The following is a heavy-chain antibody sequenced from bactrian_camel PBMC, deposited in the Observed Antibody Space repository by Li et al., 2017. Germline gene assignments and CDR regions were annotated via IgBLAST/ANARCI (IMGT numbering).Heavy chain of an antibody. CDR1: GYIFSTCE. Sequence: HVQLVESGGGSVQAGGSLKLSCVGSGYIFSTCEMAWYRQAPRKERELVSTITGDGKRIYADPVKGRFTISQDNAKNTVYLQMNSLKSEDTALYYCATDGGPCGGSWRGDFGYWGQGTQVTVS. J-gene: IGHJ6*01. CDR3: ATDGGPCGGSWRGDFGY. V-gene: IGHV3S53*01. CDR2: ITGDGKR. D-gene: IGHD2*01.